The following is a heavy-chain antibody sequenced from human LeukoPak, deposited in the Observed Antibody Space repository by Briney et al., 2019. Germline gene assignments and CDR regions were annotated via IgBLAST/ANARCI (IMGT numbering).Heavy chain of an antibody. CDR2: IKQDGSEK. CDR1: GFTFSSYW. D-gene: IGHD6-19*01. J-gene: IGHJ4*02. Sequence: GGSLRLSCAASGFTFSSYWRSWVRQAPGKGLEWVANIKQDGSEKYYVDSVKGRFTISRDNAKNSLYLQMNSLRAEDTAVYYCARAPRVYSSGWYGGDYFDYWGQGTLVTVSS. V-gene: IGHV3-7*01. CDR3: ARAPRVYSSGWYGGDYFDY.